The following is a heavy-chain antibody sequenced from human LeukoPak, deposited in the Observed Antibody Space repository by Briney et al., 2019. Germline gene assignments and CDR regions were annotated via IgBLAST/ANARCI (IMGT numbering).Heavy chain of an antibody. V-gene: IGHV4-34*01. J-gene: IGHJ4*02. D-gene: IGHD3-3*01. CDR1: GGSFSGYY. CDR2: INHSGST. Sequence: PSETLSLTCAVYGGSFSGYYWSWIRQPPGKGLEWIGEINHSGSTNYNPSLKSRVTISVDTSKNQFSLKLSSVTAADTAVYYCAREEDFWSGYYRAPPDYWGQGTLVTVSS. CDR3: AREEDFWSGYYRAPPDY.